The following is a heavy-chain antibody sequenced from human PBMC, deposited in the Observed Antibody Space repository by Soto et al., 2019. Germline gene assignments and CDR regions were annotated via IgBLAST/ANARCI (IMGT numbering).Heavy chain of an antibody. J-gene: IGHJ4*02. D-gene: IGHD3-22*01. CDR1: GFILSSYG. V-gene: IGHV3-48*03. CDR2: ISSSGRII. Sequence: GGSLRLSCAASGFILSSYGMNWVRQAPGKGLEWVSYISSSGRIIYYADSVKGRFTISRDSASNSLFLQMDSLRAEDTAVYYCAIDRNGRGYHIFDNLGQETLVTVSS. CDR3: AIDRNGRGYHIFDN.